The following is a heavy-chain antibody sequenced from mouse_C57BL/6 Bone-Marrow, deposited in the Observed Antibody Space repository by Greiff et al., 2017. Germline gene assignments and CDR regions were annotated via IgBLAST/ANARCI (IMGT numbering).Heavy chain of an antibody. D-gene: IGHD4-1*01. CDR2: ISDGGSYT. CDR1: GFTFCSYA. J-gene: IGHJ2*01. Sequence: EVKLVESGGGLVKPGGSLKLSCAASGFTFCSYAMSWVRQTPEKRLEWVATISDGGSYTYYPDNVKGRFTISRDNAKNNLYLQMSHLKSEDTAMYYCAREGDWDYFDYWGQGTTLTVSS. CDR3: AREGDWDYFDY. V-gene: IGHV5-4*01.